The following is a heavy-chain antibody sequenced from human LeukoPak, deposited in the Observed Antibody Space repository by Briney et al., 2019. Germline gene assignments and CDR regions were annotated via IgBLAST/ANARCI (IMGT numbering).Heavy chain of an antibody. Sequence: PGGSLRPSCAASGFTLSSYAMSWVRQAPGKGLEWVSSISASGGSTNYADSVKGRFTISRDNSKNTVYLQMNSLRAEDTAVYYCAKVMKGSERLTMVRGVIIKTAGLYYMDVWGKGTTATVSS. CDR1: GFTLSSYA. V-gene: IGHV3-23*01. J-gene: IGHJ6*03. CDR3: AKVMKGSERLTMVRGVIIKTAGLYYMDV. CDR2: ISASGGST. D-gene: IGHD3-10*01.